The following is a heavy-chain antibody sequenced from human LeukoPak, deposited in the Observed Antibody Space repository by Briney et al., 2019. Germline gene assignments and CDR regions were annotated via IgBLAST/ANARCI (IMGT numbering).Heavy chain of an antibody. CDR1: GGTFSSYT. V-gene: IGHV1-69*02. D-gene: IGHD1-26*01. CDR2: IIPILGIA. J-gene: IGHJ4*02. Sequence: GASVKVSCKASGGTFSSYTISWVRQAPGQGLEWMGRIIPILGIANYAQKFQGRVTITADKSTSTAYMEPSSLRSEDTAVYYCARSSAGVGATNLDYWGQGTLVTVSS. CDR3: ARSSAGVGATNLDY.